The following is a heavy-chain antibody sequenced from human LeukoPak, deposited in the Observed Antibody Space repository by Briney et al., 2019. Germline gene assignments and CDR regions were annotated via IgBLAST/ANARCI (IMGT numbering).Heavy chain of an antibody. CDR1: GASISSGTYY. CDR2: INHSGST. J-gene: IGHJ4*02. Sequence: SQTLSLTCTVSGASISSGTYYWNWIRQPPGKGLEWIGEINHSGSTNYSPSLKSRVTISVDTSKNQFSLRLNSVTAADTAVYYCARRRGAYGDYVYWGQGTLVTVSS. CDR3: ARRRGAYGDYVY. V-gene: IGHV4-39*07. D-gene: IGHD4-17*01.